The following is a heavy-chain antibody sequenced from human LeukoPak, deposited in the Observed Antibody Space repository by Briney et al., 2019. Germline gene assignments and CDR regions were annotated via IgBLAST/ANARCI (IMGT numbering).Heavy chain of an antibody. V-gene: IGHV3-11*05. D-gene: IGHD6-19*01. Sequence: GGSLRLSCAASGFTFSDYYMSWIRQAPGKGLEWVSYISSSSSYTIYADSVKGRFTISRDNARNSLYLQMNSLRAEDTAFYYCARDTRIAVAGDFDFWGLGTLVIVSS. CDR1: GFTFSDYY. CDR3: ARDTRIAVAGDFDF. CDR2: ISSSSSYT. J-gene: IGHJ4*02.